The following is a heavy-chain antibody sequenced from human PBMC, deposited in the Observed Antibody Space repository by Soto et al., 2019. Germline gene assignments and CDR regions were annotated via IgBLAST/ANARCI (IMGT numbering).Heavy chain of an antibody. CDR1: GGSISSGDYY. J-gene: IGHJ1*01. D-gene: IGHD4-4*01. CDR2: IYYSGST. V-gene: IGHV4-30-4*01. Sequence: QVQLQESCPGLVKPSQTLSLTCTVSGGSISSGDYYWSWLRQPPGKGLELIGYIYYSGSTYYNPSLMRRVTLSVDTSKNQVSLKLRSVTAADTAVYSCTVEEATEYFQHWGQGTLVPVSS. CDR3: TVEEATEYFQH.